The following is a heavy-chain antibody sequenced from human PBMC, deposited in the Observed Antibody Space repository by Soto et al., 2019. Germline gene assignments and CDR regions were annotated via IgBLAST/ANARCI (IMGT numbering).Heavy chain of an antibody. D-gene: IGHD1-20*01. Sequence: GGSLRLSCEASGFTLRNYAMTWIRQAPGKGLEWVSLISANDVGSYYAESVKTRFTISTDQSRNTVYLQMDSLRADDTAIYYCAKAKNDYNWDNRPPFDYWGQGTLVTVSS. CDR2: ISANDVGS. V-gene: IGHV3-23*01. J-gene: IGHJ4*02. CDR1: GFTLRNYA. CDR3: AKAKNDYNWDNRPPFDY.